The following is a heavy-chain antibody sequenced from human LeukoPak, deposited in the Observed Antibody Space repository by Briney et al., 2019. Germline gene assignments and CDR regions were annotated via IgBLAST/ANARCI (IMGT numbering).Heavy chain of an antibody. CDR2: ISSSSSYI. Sequence: PGGSLRLSCAASGFTFSSYAMSWVRQAPGKGLEWVSSISSSSSYIYYADSVKGRFTISRDNAKNSLYLQMNSLRAEDTAVYYCARDMEPSGSYYAPSWFDPWGQGTLVTVSS. CDR3: ARDMEPSGSYYAPSWFDP. J-gene: IGHJ5*02. CDR1: GFTFSSYA. V-gene: IGHV3-21*01. D-gene: IGHD3-10*01.